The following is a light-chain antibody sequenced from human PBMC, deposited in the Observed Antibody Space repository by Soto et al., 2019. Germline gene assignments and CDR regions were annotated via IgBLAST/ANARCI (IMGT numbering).Light chain of an antibody. V-gene: IGKV3D-11*03. Sequence: EIVLTQSPATLSSFPGERVTLSCRASHAVNTRLAWYQNRPGQAPRLRIYLASNSAVGVPARFSGSGSGTDFTLTISDVEPDALAVYDGHQRQSWPRTFGHGT. CDR3: HQRQSWPRT. J-gene: IGKJ1*01. CDR1: HAVNTR. CDR2: LAS.